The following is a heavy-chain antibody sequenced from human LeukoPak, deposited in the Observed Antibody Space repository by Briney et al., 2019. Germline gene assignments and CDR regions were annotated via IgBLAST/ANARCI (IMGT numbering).Heavy chain of an antibody. CDR2: IFYTGDT. CDR1: GGSITDSY. CDR3: ARHPFATPFDY. Sequence: SETLSLTCSVSGGSITDSYWSWIRQPPGKGLEWIGYIFYTGDTNSNPSLKSRVTVSLDTSKNQFSLRLTSVTAADTAVYYCARHPFATPFDYWGLGILVTVSS. D-gene: IGHD2-15*01. V-gene: IGHV4-59*08. J-gene: IGHJ4*02.